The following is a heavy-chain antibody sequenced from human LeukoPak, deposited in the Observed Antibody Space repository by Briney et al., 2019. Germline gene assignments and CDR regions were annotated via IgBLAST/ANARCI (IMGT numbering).Heavy chain of an antibody. Sequence: SETLSLTCAVYGGSFSGYYWSWIRQPPGKGLEWIGEINHSGSTNYNPSLKSRVTISVDTSKNQFSLKLSSVTAADTAVYYCARGSRGSIAAAGTGFDYWGQGTLVTVSS. CDR2: INHSGST. D-gene: IGHD6-13*01. CDR3: ARGSRGSIAAAGTGFDY. J-gene: IGHJ4*02. CDR1: GGSFSGYY. V-gene: IGHV4-34*01.